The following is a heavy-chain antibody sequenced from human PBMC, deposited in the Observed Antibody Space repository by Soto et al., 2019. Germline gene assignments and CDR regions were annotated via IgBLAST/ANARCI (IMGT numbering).Heavy chain of an antibody. D-gene: IGHD6-19*01. J-gene: IGHJ4*02. CDR2: ISAYNGNT. V-gene: IGHV1-18*01. CDR1: GYTFTSYG. CDR3: ARAGYRSGRHLPRY. Sequence: QVQLVQSGAEVKKPGASVKVSCKASGYTFTSYGISWVRQAPGQGLEWMGWISAYNGNTNYAQKLQGRDTMTTDTPTSTAYMELRGLSSDDTAVYYCARAGYRSGRHLPRYWGQGTLVTVAS.